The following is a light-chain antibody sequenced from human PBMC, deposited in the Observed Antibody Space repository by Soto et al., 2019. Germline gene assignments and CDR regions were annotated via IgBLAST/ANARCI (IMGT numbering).Light chain of an antibody. V-gene: IGKV1-27*01. CDR3: QKYSSAPLT. J-gene: IGKJ5*01. CDR1: QGISNI. Sequence: DIQMTQSPSSLSASVGDRVTITCRASQGISNILAWYQQKPGKVPKLLIYGASTSQSGVPSRFSGSGSGTDFTLTINSLQPEDVATYYCQKYSSAPLTFGQGTRLEIK. CDR2: GAS.